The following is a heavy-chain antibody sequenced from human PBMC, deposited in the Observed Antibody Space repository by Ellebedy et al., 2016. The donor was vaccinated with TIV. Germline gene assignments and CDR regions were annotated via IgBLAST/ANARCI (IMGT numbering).Heavy chain of an antibody. V-gene: IGHV1-2*02. CDR3: ARYISEYTSSWFNWFDP. J-gene: IGHJ5*02. CDR1: GYTFTDYY. CDR2: INPNSGGT. Sequence: AASVKVSCKASGYTFTDYYVHWVRQAPGQGLEWMGWINPNSGGTIYAQKFQGRVTMTRDTSIRPAYMELSRLKSDDTAVYYCARYISEYTSSWFNWFDPWGQGTLVTVSS. D-gene: IGHD6-13*01.